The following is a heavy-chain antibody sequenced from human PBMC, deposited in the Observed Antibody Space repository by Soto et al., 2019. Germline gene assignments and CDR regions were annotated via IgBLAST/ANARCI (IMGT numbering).Heavy chain of an antibody. J-gene: IGHJ4*02. D-gene: IGHD2-2*01. CDR3: AKASTVSLCAFDY. CDR2: LSGNSRNI. V-gene: IGHV3-23*01. Sequence: EVQLLESGGGLVQPGGSLRLSCAASGFTFSSYAMTWVRQAPGKGLEWVSALSGNSRNIFLADSVKGRFTISRDNSKNTLHLQMNSLRAEDTDMYYCAKASTVSLCAFDYWGQGALITVSS. CDR1: GFTFSSYA.